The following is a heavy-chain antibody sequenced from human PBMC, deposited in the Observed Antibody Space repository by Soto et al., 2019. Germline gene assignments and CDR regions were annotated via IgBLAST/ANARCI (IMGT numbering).Heavy chain of an antibody. Sequence: GGSLRLSCAASGLTFSSYGMHWVRQAPGKGLEWVAVIWYDGSNKYYADSVKGRFTISRDNSKNTLYLQMNSLRAEDTAVYYCAREEAAEYSSSRSFDYWGLGTLVTVSS. CDR2: IWYDGSNK. V-gene: IGHV3-33*01. CDR3: AREEAAEYSSSRSFDY. J-gene: IGHJ4*02. D-gene: IGHD6-13*01. CDR1: GLTFSSYG.